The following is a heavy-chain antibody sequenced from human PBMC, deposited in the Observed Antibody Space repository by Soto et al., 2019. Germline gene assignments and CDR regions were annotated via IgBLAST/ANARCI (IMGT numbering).Heavy chain of an antibody. CDR3: VRDQLYYYDIFGRPLNGFDI. V-gene: IGHV3-23*01. CDR1: GFTFSTCA. Sequence: PGGSLRLSCAASGFTFSTCAMTWVRQAPGKGLEWLSVINTAGTTYYTGSLKGRFTISRDNAENSLYLQMNSLGAEDTALYYCVRDQLYYYDIFGRPLNGFDIWGQGTMVTVSS. D-gene: IGHD3-22*01. CDR2: INTAGTT. J-gene: IGHJ3*02.